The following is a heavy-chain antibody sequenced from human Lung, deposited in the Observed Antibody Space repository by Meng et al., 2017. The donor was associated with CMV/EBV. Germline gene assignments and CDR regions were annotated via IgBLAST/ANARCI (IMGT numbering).Heavy chain of an antibody. CDR1: GYTFTGYN. V-gene: IGHV1-2*02. D-gene: IGHD3-10*01. CDR3: ARLFHTSLGTNYYYGMNV. J-gene: IGHJ6*02. CDR2: INPDSGDT. Sequence: SVXVSXXASGYTFTGYNMHWVRQAPGQGLEWMGWINPDSGDTRYAEKFQGRVTLTRDMSITTAYMELSRLKSDDTAVFFCARLFHTSLGTNYYYGMNVWGQGTSVTVSS.